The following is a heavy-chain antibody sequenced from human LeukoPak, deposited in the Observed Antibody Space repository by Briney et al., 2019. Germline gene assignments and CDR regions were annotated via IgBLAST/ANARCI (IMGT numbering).Heavy chain of an antibody. CDR1: GFTFSSYG. CDR3: AKKTDSGSPGGFDP. J-gene: IGHJ5*02. V-gene: IGHV3-23*01. CDR2: ISVSGDST. D-gene: IGHD1-26*01. Sequence: PGGSLRLSCAASGFTFSSYGMSWVRQAPGKGLEWVSLISVSGDSTYYADSVKGRFTISRDNSKNTLYLQMNSLRAEDTALYYCAKKTDSGSPGGFDPWGQGTRVTASS.